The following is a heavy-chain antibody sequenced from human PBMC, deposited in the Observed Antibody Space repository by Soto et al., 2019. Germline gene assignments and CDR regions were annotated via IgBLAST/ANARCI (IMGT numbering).Heavy chain of an antibody. CDR2: IYHSGST. Sequence: QLQLQESGSGLVKPSQTLSLTCAVSGGSISSGGYSWSWIRQPPGKGLEWIGYIYHSGSTYYNPALRSRVTITVDRSKTQFSLKLSSVTAAATAVYYCSRTPDIWGQGTMVTVSS. V-gene: IGHV4-30-2*01. J-gene: IGHJ3*02. CDR3: SRTPDI. CDR1: GGSISSGGYS.